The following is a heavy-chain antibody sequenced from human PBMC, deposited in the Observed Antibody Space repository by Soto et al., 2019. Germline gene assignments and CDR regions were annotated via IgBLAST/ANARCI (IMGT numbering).Heavy chain of an antibody. CDR1: GYTLTELS. D-gene: IGHD3-10*01. V-gene: IGHV1-24*01. CDR2: FDPEDGET. J-gene: IGHJ5*02. CDR3: ATVLTYYYGSGSSGWFDP. Sequence: ASVKVSCTVSGYTLTELSMHWVRQAPGKGLEWMGGFDPEDGETIYAQKFQGRVTMTEDTSTDTAYMELSSLRSEDTAVYYCATVLTYYYGSGSSGWFDPWGQGTLVTVSS.